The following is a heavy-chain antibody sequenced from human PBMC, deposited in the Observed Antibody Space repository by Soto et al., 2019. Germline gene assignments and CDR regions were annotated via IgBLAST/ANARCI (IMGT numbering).Heavy chain of an antibody. J-gene: IGHJ4*02. Sequence: PSETLSLTCAVSGGSISSSNWWSWDRQPPGKGLEWIGEIYHSGSTNYNPSLKSRVTISVDKSKNQFSLKLSSVTAADTAVYYCARDRKWLAPNFDYWGQGTLVTVSS. V-gene: IGHV4-4*02. CDR2: IYHSGST. D-gene: IGHD6-19*01. CDR1: GGSISSSNW. CDR3: ARDRKWLAPNFDY.